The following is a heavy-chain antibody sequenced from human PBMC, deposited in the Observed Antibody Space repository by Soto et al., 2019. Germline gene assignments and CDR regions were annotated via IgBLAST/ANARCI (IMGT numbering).Heavy chain of an antibody. Sequence: PGGSLRLSCAASGFTVSSNYMSWVRQAPGKGLEWVSVIYSGGSTYYADSVKGRFTISRDNSKNTLYLQMNSLRAEDTAVYYCAIRLGRSPPLENHDYWGQGTLVTVSS. D-gene: IGHD3-16*01. V-gene: IGHV3-53*01. CDR1: GFTVSSNY. J-gene: IGHJ4*02. CDR2: IYSGGST. CDR3: AIRLGRSPPLENHDY.